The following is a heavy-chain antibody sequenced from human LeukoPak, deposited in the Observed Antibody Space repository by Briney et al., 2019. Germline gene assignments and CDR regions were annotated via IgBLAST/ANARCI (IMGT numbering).Heavy chain of an antibody. V-gene: IGHV4-59*01. CDR3: ARGPSLGELRRNPYYYYGMDV. Sequence: SETLSLTCTVSGGSISSYYWIWIRQPPVKGLEWIGYIYYSGSTNYNPSLKSRVTISVDTSKNQFSLKLSSVTAADTAVYYCARGPSLGELRRNPYYYYGMDVWGQGTTVTVSS. CDR2: IYYSGST. CDR1: GGSISSYY. D-gene: IGHD3-16*01. J-gene: IGHJ6*02.